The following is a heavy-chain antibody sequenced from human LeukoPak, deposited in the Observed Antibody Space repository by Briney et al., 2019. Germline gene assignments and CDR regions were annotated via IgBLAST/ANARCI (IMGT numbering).Heavy chain of an antibody. V-gene: IGHV3-21*04. CDR1: GIPFSIST. D-gene: IGHD3-10*01. J-gene: IGHJ4*02. CDR3: ARGGFYFGSGSDTGDY. Sequence: GGSLRLSCAASGIPFSISTMTWVRQPPGKGLEWVSTITGNSDYIFYADSVKGRFTISRDNAKNSLYLQINSLRAEDTAVYYCARGGFYFGSGSDTGDYWGQGTLVTVSS. CDR2: ITGNSDYI.